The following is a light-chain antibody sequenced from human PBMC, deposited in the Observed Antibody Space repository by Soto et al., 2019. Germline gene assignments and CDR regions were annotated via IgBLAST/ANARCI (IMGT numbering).Light chain of an antibody. CDR3: SSYTVSSTLGVV. CDR2: EVS. J-gene: IGLJ2*01. CDR1: SSDIGGYNY. Sequence: QSALTQPASVSGSPGQSITISCTGTSSDIGGYNYVSWYQQHPGKTPKLMIYEVSNRPSGVSNRFSGSKSGNTASLTISGLQAEDEADYYCSSYTVSSTLGVVFGGGTKLPVL. V-gene: IGLV2-14*01.